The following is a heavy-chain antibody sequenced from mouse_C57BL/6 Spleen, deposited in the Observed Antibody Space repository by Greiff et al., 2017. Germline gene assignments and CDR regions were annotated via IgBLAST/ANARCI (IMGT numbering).Heavy chain of an antibody. J-gene: IGHJ2*01. CDR3: AREEDLDY. CDR1: GFTFSSYA. Sequence: EVQGVESGGGLVKPGGSLKLSCAASGFTFSSYAMSWVRQTPEKRLEWVATISDGGSYTYYPDNVKGRFTISRDNAKNNLYLQMSHLKSEDTAMYYCAREEDLDYWGQGTTLTVSS. V-gene: IGHV5-4*01. CDR2: ISDGGSYT.